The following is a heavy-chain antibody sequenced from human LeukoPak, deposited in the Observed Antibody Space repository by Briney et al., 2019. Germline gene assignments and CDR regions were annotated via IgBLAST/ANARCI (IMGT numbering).Heavy chain of an antibody. J-gene: IGHJ3*02. CDR2: IGYDESNK. Sequence: GGSLTLSCAASGFAFSNYDMHWVRQAPGKGLEWVALIGYDESNKYYADSVKGRFTISRDNSKSALYLQLNSLRDEDTAVYYCERGKLGSFDIWGERTLVTVSS. CDR3: ERGKLGSFDI. V-gene: IGHV3-33*01. CDR1: GFAFSNYD. D-gene: IGHD3-10*01.